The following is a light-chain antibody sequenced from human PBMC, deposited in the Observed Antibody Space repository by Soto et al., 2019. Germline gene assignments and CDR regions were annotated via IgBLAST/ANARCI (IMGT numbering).Light chain of an antibody. CDR1: SSDVGGYNY. CDR2: NVN. J-gene: IGLJ2*01. V-gene: IGLV2-14*01. CDR3: SSYTSISTVV. Sequence: QSVLTQPASVSGSPGQSITISCIGTSSDVGGYNYVSWYQQHPDKAPKLVIYNVNNRPSGVSARFSGSKSGNTASLIISGLQAEDEADYYCSSYTSISTVVFGGGTQLTVL.